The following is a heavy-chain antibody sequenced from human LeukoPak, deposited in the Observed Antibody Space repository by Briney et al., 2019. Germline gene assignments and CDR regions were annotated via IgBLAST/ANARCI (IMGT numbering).Heavy chain of an antibody. CDR1: GGSISSYY. Sequence: LETLSLTCTVSGGSISSYYWSWIRQPAGKGLEWIGRIYTSGSTNYNPSLKSRVTMSVDTSKNQFSLKLSSVTAADTAVYYCARATLGDFWSGYYTGDAYWFDPWGQGTLVTVSS. CDR3: ARATLGDFWSGYYTGDAYWFDP. D-gene: IGHD3-3*01. CDR2: IYTSGST. J-gene: IGHJ5*02. V-gene: IGHV4-4*07.